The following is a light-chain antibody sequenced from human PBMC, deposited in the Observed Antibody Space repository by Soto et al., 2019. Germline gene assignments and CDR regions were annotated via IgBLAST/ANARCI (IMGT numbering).Light chain of an antibody. CDR2: EVS. Sequence: QSVLTHPSSVSGSPGQSITISCTGTSSDVGGYNYVSWYQQHPGKAPKLMIYEVSNRPSGVSNRFSGSKSGNTASLTISGLQAEDEADYYCSSYISRSRVFGTGTQVTVL. CDR3: SSYISRSRV. V-gene: IGLV2-14*01. CDR1: SSDVGGYNY. J-gene: IGLJ1*01.